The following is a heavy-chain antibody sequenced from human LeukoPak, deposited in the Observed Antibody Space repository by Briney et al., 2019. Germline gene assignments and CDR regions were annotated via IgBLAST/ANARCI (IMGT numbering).Heavy chain of an antibody. CDR1: GYTFTSYD. Sequence: ASVNVSCKASGYTFTSYDISWVRQATGQGLERMGWISAYNGNTNYAQKLQGRATMTTDTSTSTAYMELRSLRSDDTAVYYCARDSAAAGSRYYYYGMDVWGQGTTVTVSS. J-gene: IGHJ6*02. V-gene: IGHV1-18*01. CDR3: ARDSAAAGSRYYYYGMDV. CDR2: ISAYNGNT. D-gene: IGHD6-13*01.